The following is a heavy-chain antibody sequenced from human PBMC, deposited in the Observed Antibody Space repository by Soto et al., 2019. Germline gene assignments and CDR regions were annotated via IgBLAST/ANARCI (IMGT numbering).Heavy chain of an antibody. CDR1: GGSISSSSYY. V-gene: IGHV4-39*01. CDR2: IYYSGST. CDR3: ARPLNCDYVNFDY. D-gene: IGHD4-17*01. J-gene: IGHJ4*02. Sequence: SETLSRTCTVSGGSISSSSYYWGWIRQPPGKGLEWIGSIYYSGSTYYNPSLKSRVTISVDTSRNQFSLKLSSVTAAVTAVYYCARPLNCDYVNFDYWGQGTLVTVSS.